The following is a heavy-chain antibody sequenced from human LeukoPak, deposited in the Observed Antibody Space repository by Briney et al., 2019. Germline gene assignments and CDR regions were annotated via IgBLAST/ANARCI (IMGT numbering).Heavy chain of an antibody. CDR1: GFTFTSSS. J-gene: IGHJ6*02. D-gene: IGHD3-10*01. V-gene: IGHV1-58*02. Sequence: GTSVKVSCKASGFTFTSSSMQWVRRARGQRLEWIGWIVVGSGDTNYAQKFQERVTITRDMSTSTAYMELSSLRSEDTAVYYCGGSGFYYYYGMDVWGQGTTVTVTS. CDR3: GGSGFYYYYGMDV. CDR2: IVVGSGDT.